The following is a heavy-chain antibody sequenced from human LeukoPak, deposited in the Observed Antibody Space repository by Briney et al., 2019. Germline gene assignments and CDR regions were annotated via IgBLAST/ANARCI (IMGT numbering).Heavy chain of an antibody. D-gene: IGHD1-26*01. V-gene: IGHV3-73*01. Sequence: GGSPKLSCAASGFNFCGSAVHTVPQASGKGRERGGHIRSKGNNYATAYTASVKGRFTISRDDSKSTAHLQMNSLKTEDTAVYYCSRPGSYSTDDAFDIWGQGTMVTVSS. CDR2: IRSKGNNYAT. J-gene: IGHJ3*02. CDR3: SRPGSYSTDDAFDI. CDR1: GFNFCGSA.